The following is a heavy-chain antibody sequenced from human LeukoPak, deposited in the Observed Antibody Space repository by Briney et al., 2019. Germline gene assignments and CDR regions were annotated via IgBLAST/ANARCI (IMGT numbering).Heavy chain of an antibody. CDR3: ARGLSSSWYETGNWFDP. CDR2: FDPEKGET. J-gene: IGHJ5*02. Sequence: ASVKVSCKVSGYTLTELSMHWVRQAPGKGFEWMGRFDPEKGETIYAQKFQGRVTMTEDTSTDTAYMELSSLRSEDTAVYYCARGLSSSWYETGNWFDPWGQGTLVTVSS. D-gene: IGHD6-13*01. CDR1: GYTLTELS. V-gene: IGHV1-24*01.